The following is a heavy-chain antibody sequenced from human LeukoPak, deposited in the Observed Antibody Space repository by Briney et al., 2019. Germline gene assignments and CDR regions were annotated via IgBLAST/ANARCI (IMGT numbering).Heavy chain of an antibody. D-gene: IGHD3-10*01. V-gene: IGHV3-7*01. J-gene: IGHJ4*02. Sequence: GGPLRLSCAASGLTFSHYWMSWVRRAPGKGLEWVANIKHDGSQKEHVDSVKGRFTISRDNAKNSLFLQMNSLRAEDTAVYFCARDSSRGDFEYWGQGTLVTVSS. CDR1: GLTFSHYW. CDR3: ARDSSRGDFEY. CDR2: IKHDGSQK.